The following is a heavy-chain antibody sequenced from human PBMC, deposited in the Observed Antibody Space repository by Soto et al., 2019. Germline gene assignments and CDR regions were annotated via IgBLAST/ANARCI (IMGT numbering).Heavy chain of an antibody. CDR1: CGSFSGYY. CDR3: ARSRGSSDV. CDR2: INXSGST. D-gene: IGHD3-10*01. V-gene: IGHV4-34*01. Sequence: XXTLSLTCAVYCGSFSGYYWSWIRQPPGKGMEWXGEINXSGSTDYNQSXXSRVTISXXKSKNQLSMNLSSVTAADTAVYYCARSRGSSDVWGKGTTVTVSS. J-gene: IGHJ6*04.